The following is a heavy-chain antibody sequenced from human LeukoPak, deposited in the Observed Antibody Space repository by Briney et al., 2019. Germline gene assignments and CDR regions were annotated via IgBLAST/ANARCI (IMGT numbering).Heavy chain of an antibody. Sequence: SETLSLTCTVSGGSISSSSYYWGWIRQPPGKGLEWIGSIYYSGSTYYNPSLKSRVTISVDTSKNQFSLKLSSVTAADTAVYYCXRHXPLLWFGESDYWGQGTLVTVSS. CDR2: IYYSGST. J-gene: IGHJ4*02. D-gene: IGHD3-10*01. CDR3: XRHXPLLWFGESDY. V-gene: IGHV4-39*01. CDR1: GGSISSSSYY.